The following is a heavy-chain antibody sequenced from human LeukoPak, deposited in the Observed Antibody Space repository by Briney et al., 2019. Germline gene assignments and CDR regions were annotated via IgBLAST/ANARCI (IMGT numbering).Heavy chain of an antibody. CDR1: GGSISSSDYY. CDR3: ARDRRRDGYNFDI. D-gene: IGHD5-24*01. Sequence: SETLSLTCTVSGGSISSSDYYWGWIRQPPGKELEWIGSIFYSGSTSYSPSLKSRVTISVDTSKSQFSLKLSSVTAADTAVYYCARDRRRDGYNFDIWGQGTLVTVSS. CDR2: IFYSGST. J-gene: IGHJ4*02. V-gene: IGHV4-39*07.